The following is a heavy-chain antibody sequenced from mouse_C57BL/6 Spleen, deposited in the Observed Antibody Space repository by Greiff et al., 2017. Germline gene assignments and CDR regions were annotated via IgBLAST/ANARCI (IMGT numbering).Heavy chain of an antibody. CDR3: ASPITTVENYYAMDY. Sequence: EVKLVESGGDLVKPGGSLKLSCAASGFTFSSYGMSWVRQTPDKRLEWVATISSGGSYTYYPDSVKGRFTISRDNAKNTLYLQMSSLKSEDTAMYYCASPITTVENYYAMDYWGQGTSVTVSS. J-gene: IGHJ4*01. CDR1: GFTFSSYG. V-gene: IGHV5-6*01. CDR2: ISSGGSYT. D-gene: IGHD1-1*01.